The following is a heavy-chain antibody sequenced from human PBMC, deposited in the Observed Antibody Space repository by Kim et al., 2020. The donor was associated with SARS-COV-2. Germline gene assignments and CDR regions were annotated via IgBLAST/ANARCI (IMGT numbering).Heavy chain of an antibody. D-gene: IGHD1-26*01. CDR3: ARVTNRMGSMGLDY. J-gene: IGHJ4*02. CDR1: GFTFSSYS. CDR2: ISSSSSYI. V-gene: IGHV3-21*01. Sequence: GGSLRLSCAASGFTFSSYSMNWVRQAPGKGLEWVSSISSSSSYIYYADSVKGRFTISRDNAKNSLYLQMNSLRAEDTAVYYCARVTNRMGSMGLDYWGQGTLVTVSS.